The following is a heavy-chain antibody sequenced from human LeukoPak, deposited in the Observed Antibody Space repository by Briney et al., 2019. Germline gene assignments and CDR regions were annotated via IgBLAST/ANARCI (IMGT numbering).Heavy chain of an antibody. D-gene: IGHD6-13*01. V-gene: IGHV3-30*02. J-gene: IGHJ3*02. CDR3: AKDPYSSRPVAFDI. CDR2: IRYDGNNK. Sequence: GGSLRLSCAASGFTFSTYGMHWVRQAPGKGLEWVAFIRYDGNNKNYVDSVRGRFTISRDNSKNTLFLQMNSLRAEDTAMYYCAKDPYSSRPVAFDIWGQGTMVTVSS. CDR1: GFTFSTYG.